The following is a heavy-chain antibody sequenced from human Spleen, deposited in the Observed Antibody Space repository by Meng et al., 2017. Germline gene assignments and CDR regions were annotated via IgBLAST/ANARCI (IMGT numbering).Heavy chain of an antibody. CDR1: GGSFSGYH. CDR3: ARGGWSLDY. Sequence: QVQIQQWGAGLVKPSETLSLNCAVYGGSFSGYHWTWIRQPPGKGLEWIGEIHHDGSTNYNPSLKSRVAISVDTSKNQFSLNLSSVTAADTAVYYCARGGWSLDYWGQGTLVTVSS. V-gene: IGHV4-34*01. CDR2: IHHDGST. J-gene: IGHJ4*02. D-gene: IGHD2-15*01.